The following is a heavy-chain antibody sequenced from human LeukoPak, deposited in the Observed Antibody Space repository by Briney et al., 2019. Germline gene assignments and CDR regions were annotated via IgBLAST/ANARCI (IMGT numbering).Heavy chain of an antibody. CDR3: ARDSGSGSYSGY. V-gene: IGHV3-74*01. D-gene: IGHD3-10*01. Sequence: GGSLRLSCAASGFTFSIYWMHWVRQGPGKGLVRVSRINPDGSGTSHADSVKGRFTISRDNAKNTLYLQMNSLRAEDTAVYYCARDSGSGSYSGYWGLGTLVTVSS. J-gene: IGHJ4*02. CDR2: INPDGSGT. CDR1: GFTFSIYW.